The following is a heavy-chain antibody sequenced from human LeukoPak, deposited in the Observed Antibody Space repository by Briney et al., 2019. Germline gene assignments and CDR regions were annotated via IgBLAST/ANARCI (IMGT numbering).Heavy chain of an antibody. J-gene: IGHJ4*02. D-gene: IGHD6-19*01. CDR1: GDSISSSSSY. Sequence: SETLSLTCTVSGDSISSSSSYWGWIRQPPGKGLEWIGSIYYSGSTYYNTSLKSRVTISVDTSKNQFSLKLSSVTAADTAVYYCARDGGWYRVIDYWGQGTLVTVSS. V-gene: IGHV4-39*07. CDR2: IYYSGST. CDR3: ARDGGWYRVIDY.